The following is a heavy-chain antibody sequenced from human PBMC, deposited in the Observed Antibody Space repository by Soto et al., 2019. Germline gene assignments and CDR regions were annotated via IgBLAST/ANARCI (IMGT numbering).Heavy chain of an antibody. Sequence: ASVKVSCKASGYTFTSYGISWVRQAPGQGLEWMGWISAYNGNTNYAQKLQGRVTMTTDTSTSTAYMELRSLRSDDTAVYYCARDKGLDSSGRIDAFDIWGQGTMVTVSS. J-gene: IGHJ3*02. CDR1: GYTFTSYG. V-gene: IGHV1-18*01. CDR2: ISAYNGNT. D-gene: IGHD6-19*01. CDR3: ARDKGLDSSGRIDAFDI.